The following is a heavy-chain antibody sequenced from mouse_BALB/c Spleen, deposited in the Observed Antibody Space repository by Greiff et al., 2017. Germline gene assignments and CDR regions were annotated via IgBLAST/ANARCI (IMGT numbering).Heavy chain of an antibody. V-gene: IGHV5-6*01. CDR2: ISSGGSYT. D-gene: IGHD2-1*01. CDR1: GFTFSSYG. CDR3: ERHYGSGDWYFDV. J-gene: IGHJ1*01. Sequence: EVKLVESGGDLVKPGGSLKLSCAASGFTFSSYGMSWVRQTPDKRLEWVATISSGGSYTYYPDSVKGRFTISRDNAKNTLYLQMSSLKSEDTAMYDSERHYGSGDWYFDVWGAGTTVTVSS.